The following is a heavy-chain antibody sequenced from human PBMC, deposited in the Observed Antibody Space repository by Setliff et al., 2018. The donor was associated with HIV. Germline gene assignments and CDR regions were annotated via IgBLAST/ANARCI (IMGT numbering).Heavy chain of an antibody. CDR2: INPNSGAT. CDR1: GYPFIGYH. J-gene: IGHJ6*03. V-gene: IGHV1-2*06. D-gene: IGHD2-2*01. CDR3: ARGRGYCSSHGCFYYYMDV. Sequence: ASVKVSCKASGYPFIGYHIHCVRQAPRQGLEWMGRINPNSGATNYAQKFQGRVTMTRDTSSRTAYMELSRLRSDDTAVYFCARGRGYCSSHGCFYYYMDVWAEGTTVTVSS.